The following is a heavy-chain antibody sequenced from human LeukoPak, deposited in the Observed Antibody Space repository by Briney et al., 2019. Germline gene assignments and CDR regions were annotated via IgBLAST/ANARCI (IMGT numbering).Heavy chain of an antibody. J-gene: IGHJ4*02. Sequence: ASVKVSCKAPGYTFTSYDINWVRQATGQGLEWMGWMNPNSGNTGYAQKFQGRVTMTRNTSISTAYMELSSLRSEDTAVYYCARVVRSGYYRLPCGYWGQGTLVTVSS. V-gene: IGHV1-8*01. CDR3: ARVVRSGYYRLPCGY. D-gene: IGHD3-22*01. CDR1: GYTFTSYD. CDR2: MNPNSGNT.